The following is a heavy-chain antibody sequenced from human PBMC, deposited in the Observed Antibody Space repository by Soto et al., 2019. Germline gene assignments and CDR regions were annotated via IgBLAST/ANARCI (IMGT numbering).Heavy chain of an antibody. CDR1: GITFINAW. V-gene: IGHV3-15*01. D-gene: IGHD4-17*01. CDR2: IKNKADGGTA. CDR3: TTDPGDYEDF. Sequence: EVQLVESGGDLVKPGGCLRLSGAASGITFINAWMSWVRQAPGQGLEWVGGIKNKADGGTADYAAHVRDRFTISRDDSKNTLFLQMNRLETADTDVYYCTTDPGDYEDFWGQGTLVTVSS. J-gene: IGHJ4*02.